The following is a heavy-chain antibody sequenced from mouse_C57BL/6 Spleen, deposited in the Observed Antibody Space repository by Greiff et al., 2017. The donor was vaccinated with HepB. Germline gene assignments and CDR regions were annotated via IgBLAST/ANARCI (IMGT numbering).Heavy chain of an antibody. CDR2: IDPENGDT. CDR3: TFLWSAWFAY. CDR1: GFNIKDDY. D-gene: IGHD1-1*02. J-gene: IGHJ3*01. V-gene: IGHV14-4*01. Sequence: EVQLQQSGAELVRPGASVKLSCTASGFNIKDDYMHWVKQRPEQGLEWIGWIDPENGDTEYASKFQGKATITADTSSNTAYLQLSSLTSEDTAVYYCTFLWSAWFAYWGQGTLVTVAA.